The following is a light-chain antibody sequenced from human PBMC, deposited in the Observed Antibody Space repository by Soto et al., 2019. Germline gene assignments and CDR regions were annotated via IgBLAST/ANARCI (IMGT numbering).Light chain of an antibody. Sequence: QSVLTQPASVSGSPGQSITISCTGTSSDVGGYNYVSWYQQHPGKAPKLMIYEVSNRPSGVSNRFSGSKSGNTAYLTISGLQAEDEADYYCSSYTRSSTLEVVFGGGTQLTVL. CDR1: SSDVGGYNY. CDR2: EVS. V-gene: IGLV2-14*01. J-gene: IGLJ2*01. CDR3: SSYTRSSTLEVV.